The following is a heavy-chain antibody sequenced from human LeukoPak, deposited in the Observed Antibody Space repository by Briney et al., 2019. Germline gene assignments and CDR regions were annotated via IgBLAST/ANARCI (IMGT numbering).Heavy chain of an antibody. J-gene: IGHJ4*02. V-gene: IGHV4-39*01. CDR3: ARHRAGRQYYYGSGSYSWYFDY. CDR2: IYYSGST. D-gene: IGHD3-10*01. CDR1: GGSISSSSYY. Sequence: SETLSLTCTVSGGSISSSSYYWGWIRQPPGKGLEWIGSIYYSGSTYYNPSLKSRVTISVDTSKNQFSLKLSSVTAADTAVYYCARHRAGRQYYYGSGSYSWYFDYWGQGTLVTVSS.